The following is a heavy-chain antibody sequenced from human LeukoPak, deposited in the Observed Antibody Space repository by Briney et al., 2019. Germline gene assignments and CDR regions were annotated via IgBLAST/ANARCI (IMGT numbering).Heavy chain of an antibody. V-gene: IGHV4-34*01. CDR3: ASCGVTIPNWFDP. Sequence: PSETLSLTCAVYGGSFSAYYWNWIRQPPGKGLEWIGEINHSGSTNYNPSLKSRVTISVDTSKNQFSLKLNSVTAADTAVYYCASCGVTIPNWFDPWGQGTLVTVSS. J-gene: IGHJ5*02. D-gene: IGHD1-26*01. CDR2: INHSGST. CDR1: GGSFSAYY.